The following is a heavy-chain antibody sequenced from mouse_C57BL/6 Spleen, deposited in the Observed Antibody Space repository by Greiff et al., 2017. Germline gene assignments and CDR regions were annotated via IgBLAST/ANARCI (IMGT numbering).Heavy chain of an antibody. D-gene: IGHD2-4*01. CDR1: GSSFTDYN. J-gene: IGHJ4*01. Sequence: VQLQQSGPELVKPGASVKISCQASGSSFTDYNMHWVKPSNGKSLAWIGVVNPNYGTPRYNQKFNGQATLTVDQSSSTAYMQLNSLTSEDSAVYYCARIYYDLYYARDCWGQGTSVTVSS. CDR2: VNPNYGTP. V-gene: IGHV1-39*01. CDR3: ARIYYDLYYARDC.